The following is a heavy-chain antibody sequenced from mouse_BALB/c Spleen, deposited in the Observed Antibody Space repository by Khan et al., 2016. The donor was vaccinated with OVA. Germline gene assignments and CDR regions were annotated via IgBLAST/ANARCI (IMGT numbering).Heavy chain of an antibody. CDR3: TNAKPTPPAVNPLAPGSAARAY. CDR2: ISSAATYT. D-gene: IGHD3-1*01. CDR1: GFTFSSFV. J-gene: IGHJ3*01. V-gene: IGHV5-6-4*01. Sequence: EVELVESGGGLVEPGGSLKLSCAASGFTFSSFVMSWVRQTPEKRLEWVATISSAATYTYYPDSIKGRFTISRDNAKNTLYLHMNSLRADVKAIYYYTNAKPTPPAVNPLAPGSAARAY.